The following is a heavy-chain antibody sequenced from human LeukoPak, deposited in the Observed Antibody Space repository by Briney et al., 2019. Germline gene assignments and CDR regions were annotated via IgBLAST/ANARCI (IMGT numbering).Heavy chain of an antibody. CDR2: INPNSGGT. CDR3: ARGTNDSSGYYYGNWFDP. CDR1: GYTFTGYY. D-gene: IGHD3-22*01. J-gene: IGHJ5*02. Sequence: ASVKVSCKASGYTFTGYYMHWVRQAPGQGLEWMGWINPNSGGTNYAQKFQGRVTMTRDTSISTAYMELSRLRSDDTAVYYCARGTNDSSGYYYGNWFDPWGQGTLVTVSS. V-gene: IGHV1-2*02.